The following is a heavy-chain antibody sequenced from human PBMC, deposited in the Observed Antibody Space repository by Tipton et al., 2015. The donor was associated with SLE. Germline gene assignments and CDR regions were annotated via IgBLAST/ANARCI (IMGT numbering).Heavy chain of an antibody. CDR3: ATFWCSGSIVY. CDR1: GFTFSSYG. V-gene: IGHV3-30*03. Sequence: SLRLSCAASGFTFSSYGMHWVRQAPGKGLEWVAVRSYDGRNKYYADSVKGRFTISRDNSKNTLYLQMNSLRAEDTAVYYCATFWCSGSIVYWRQGPRVTVSS. D-gene: IGHD3-10*02. CDR2: RSYDGRNK. J-gene: IGHJ4*02.